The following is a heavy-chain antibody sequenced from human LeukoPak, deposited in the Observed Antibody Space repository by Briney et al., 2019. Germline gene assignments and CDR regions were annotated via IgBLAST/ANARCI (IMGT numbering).Heavy chain of an antibody. Sequence: PGGSLRLSCAASGFIASNNYMNWVRQAPGEGLEWVSVIYTGGDTYYADSVKGRFTISRDTSKNTLYLQMNSLRAEDTAVYYCAREERYYFNYWGQGTLVTVSS. CDR1: GFIASNNY. D-gene: IGHD1-1*01. V-gene: IGHV3-53*01. J-gene: IGHJ4*02. CDR2: IYTGGDT. CDR3: AREERYYFNY.